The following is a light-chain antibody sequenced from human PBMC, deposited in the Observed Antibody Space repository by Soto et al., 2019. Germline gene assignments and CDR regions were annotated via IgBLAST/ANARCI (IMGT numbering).Light chain of an antibody. CDR1: QSVSSSY. Sequence: EIVLTQSPGTLSLSPGERATLSCRASQSVSSSYLARYQQKPGQTPRLLFYGASSRATGIPDRFSGSRSGTDFTITISRLEPEDFAVYYWQQYGSSPFTFGPGTKVDIK. CDR2: GAS. J-gene: IGKJ3*01. V-gene: IGKV3-20*01. CDR3: QQYGSSPFT.